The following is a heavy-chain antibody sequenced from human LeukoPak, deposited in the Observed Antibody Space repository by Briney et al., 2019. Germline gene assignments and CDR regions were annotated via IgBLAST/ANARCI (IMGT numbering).Heavy chain of an antibody. CDR1: GFTFSSYW. Sequence: GGSLRLSCGASGFTFSSYWMHWVRQAPGKGLVWVSRINTDGTTTDHADSVKGRFTISRDNAKNTLYLQMNSLRAEDTAVYFCARDPWGYRAGVIDFWGLGTLVTVSS. CDR3: ARDPWGYRAGVIDF. D-gene: IGHD1-1*01. V-gene: IGHV3-74*01. CDR2: INTDGTTT. J-gene: IGHJ4*02.